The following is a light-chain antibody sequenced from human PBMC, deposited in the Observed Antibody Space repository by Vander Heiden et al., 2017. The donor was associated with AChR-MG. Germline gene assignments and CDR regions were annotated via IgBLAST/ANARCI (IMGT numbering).Light chain of an antibody. CDR3: PKENSALVVT. CDR1: QGISNY. Sequence: DIQMTQSPSSLSASVGDRVTITCRASQGISNYLAWYQQKPGKVPKLLIYAASTFATGGPSRFRGRGCGTKFTLTISSRQPEDVGTYYCPKENSALVVTFGHGTKVDIK. J-gene: IGKJ3*01. CDR2: AAS. V-gene: IGKV1-27*01.